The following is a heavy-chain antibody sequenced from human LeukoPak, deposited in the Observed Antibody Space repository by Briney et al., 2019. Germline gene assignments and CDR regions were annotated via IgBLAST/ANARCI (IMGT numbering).Heavy chain of an antibody. D-gene: IGHD4-17*01. V-gene: IGHV3-48*01. CDR1: GFTFSSYS. J-gene: IGHJ4*02. Sequence: GGSLRLSCAASGFTFSSYSMNWVRQAPGKGLEWVSYISSSSSTIYHADSVKGRFTISRDNAKNSLYLQMNSLRAEDTAVYYCARDDYGAPEDYWGQGTLVTVSS. CDR2: ISSSSSTI. CDR3: ARDDYGAPEDY.